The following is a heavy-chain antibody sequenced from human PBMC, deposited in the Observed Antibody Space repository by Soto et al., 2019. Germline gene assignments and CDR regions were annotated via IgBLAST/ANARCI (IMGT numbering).Heavy chain of an antibody. J-gene: IGHJ4*02. Sequence: EVQLVESGGGLVQPGGSLRLSCTASGFTFSSRAMNWVRQFPGRGLEWVGRIKSKTDGGTTDYAAPVKGRFTISRDDSKNTLYLQMNSLKTEDTAVYYCTTARYYYDSSGYSLIKRNDYWGQGTLVTVSS. CDR1: GFTFSSRA. V-gene: IGHV3-15*01. D-gene: IGHD3-22*01. CDR2: IKSKTDGGTT. CDR3: TTARYYYDSSGYSLIKRNDY.